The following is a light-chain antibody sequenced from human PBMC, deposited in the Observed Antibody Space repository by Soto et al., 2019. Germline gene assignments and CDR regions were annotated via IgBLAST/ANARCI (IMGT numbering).Light chain of an antibody. V-gene: IGLV1-44*01. CDR2: TNI. CDR1: SSNIGTYT. CDR3: NSYTRGSTRYV. J-gene: IGLJ1*01. Sequence: QSVLTQPPSASGTPGQGVTISCSGSSSNIGTYTVNWYQQLPGTAPKLLIHTNIQRPSGVPDRFSGSKSGTSASLAISGLQSDDEAEYYCNSYTRGSTRYVFGTGTKVTVL.